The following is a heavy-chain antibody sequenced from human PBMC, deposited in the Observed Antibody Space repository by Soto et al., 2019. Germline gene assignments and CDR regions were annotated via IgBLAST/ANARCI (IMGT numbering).Heavy chain of an antibody. D-gene: IGHD3-3*01. J-gene: IGHJ4*02. CDR1: GFTFSAFG. Sequence: QVQLVESGGGVVQPGRSLRLSCAASGFTFSAFGMHWVRQAPGKGLEWVAVISNDGNHEYYADSVKGRFSISRDNSKNTFYLQMNSLSSEDTAVYFCAKTITTFGGSPTGRGALLDYWGQGILVTVSS. CDR3: AKTITTFGGSPTGRGALLDY. V-gene: IGHV3-30*18. CDR2: ISNDGNHE.